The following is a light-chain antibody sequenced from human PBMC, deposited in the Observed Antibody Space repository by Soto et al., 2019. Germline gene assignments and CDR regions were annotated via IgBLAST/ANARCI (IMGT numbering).Light chain of an antibody. CDR1: QTLLDTSRNKDY. CDR2: WAS. Sequence: DVVLTQSPDSLAMSLGERATINCKSSQTLLDTSRNKDYLAWYQQKPGQPPKLLVYWASTRESGVPDRFSGSGSGTDFTLTISNLQAEDVAVYYCQHYYSSPITFGGGTKVDIK. J-gene: IGKJ4*01. V-gene: IGKV4-1*01. CDR3: QHYYSSPIT.